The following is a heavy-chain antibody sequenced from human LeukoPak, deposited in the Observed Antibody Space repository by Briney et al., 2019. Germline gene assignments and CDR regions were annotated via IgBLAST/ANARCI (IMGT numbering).Heavy chain of an antibody. V-gene: IGHV4-30-2*01. CDR3: AREGGSYRYFDY. CDR1: GGSISSGCYC. Sequence: PSQTLSLTCTVSGGSISSGCYCWSWLRQPPGKGLEWIGYIYHSGSTYYNPSLKSRVTISVDRSKNQCSLKLSSVTAADTAVYYCAREGGSYRYFDYWGQGTLVTVSS. J-gene: IGHJ4*02. CDR2: IYHSGST. D-gene: IGHD1-26*01.